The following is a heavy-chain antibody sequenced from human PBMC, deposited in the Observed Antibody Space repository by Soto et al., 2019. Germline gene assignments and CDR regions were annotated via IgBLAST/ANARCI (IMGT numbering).Heavy chain of an antibody. J-gene: IGHJ4*02. CDR1: GGSISSGGYY. CDR2: IYYSGST. CDR3: AGTATRGYDILNGYYPPHHFDY. D-gene: IGHD3-9*01. V-gene: IGHV4-31*03. Sequence: SSETLSLTCTVSGGSISSGGYYWSWIRQHPGKGLEWIGYIYYSGSTYYNPSLKSRVTISVDTSKNQFSLKLSSVTAADTAVYYCAGTATRGYDILNGYYPPHHFDYWGQGTMVTVYS.